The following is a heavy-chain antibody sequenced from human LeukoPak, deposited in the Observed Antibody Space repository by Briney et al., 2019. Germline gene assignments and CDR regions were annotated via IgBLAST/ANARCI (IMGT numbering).Heavy chain of an antibody. J-gene: IGHJ4*02. V-gene: IGHV1-18*04. Sequence: ASVKVSCKASGYTFTSYGISWVRQAPGQGLEWMGWISAYNGNTNYAQKLQGRVTMTTDTSTSTAYMELRSLGSDDTAVYYCARSLTGSGWPFYFDYWGQGTLVTVSS. CDR1: GYTFTSYG. CDR3: ARSLTGSGWPFYFDY. D-gene: IGHD6-19*01. CDR2: ISAYNGNT.